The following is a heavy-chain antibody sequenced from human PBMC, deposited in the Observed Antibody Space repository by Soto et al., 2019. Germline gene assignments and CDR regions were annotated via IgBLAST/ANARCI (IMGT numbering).Heavy chain of an antibody. Sequence: GGSLRLSCAASGFTFSGSAMHWVRQASGKGLEWVGRIRSRANSYATAYAASVKGRFTISRDNSKNTLYLQMNSLRAEDTAVYYCAKDSRTPVAGTTNYGMDVWGQGTTVTVSS. CDR1: GFTFSGSA. V-gene: IGHV3-73*01. D-gene: IGHD6-19*01. CDR2: IRSRANSYAT. J-gene: IGHJ6*02. CDR3: AKDSRTPVAGTTNYGMDV.